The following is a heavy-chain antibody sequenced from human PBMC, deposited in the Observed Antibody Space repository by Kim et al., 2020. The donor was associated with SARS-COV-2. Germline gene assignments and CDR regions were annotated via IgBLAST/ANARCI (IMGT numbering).Heavy chain of an antibody. D-gene: IGHD2-2*01. CDR2: ISGSGHNL. Sequence: GGSLRLSCTASGFTFRSYGMNWVRQAPGQGLEWVSYISGSGHNLFYADSMRGRITISRDNAKNLLFLQMDSLTAEDTAVYYCTRGSRIVCRPAARFDPWGQDTLVIVSS. CDR1: GFTFRSYG. V-gene: IGHV3-48*03. J-gene: IGHJ5*02. CDR3: TRGSRIVCRPAARFDP.